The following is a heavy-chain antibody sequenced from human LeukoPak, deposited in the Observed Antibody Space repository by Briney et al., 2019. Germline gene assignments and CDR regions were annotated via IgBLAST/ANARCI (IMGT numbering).Heavy chain of an antibody. J-gene: IGHJ4*02. V-gene: IGHV1-69*05. Sequence: SVKVSCKASGGTFSSYAISWVRQAPGQGLEWMGGIIPIFGTANYAQKFQGRVTITTDESTSTAYMELSSLRSEDTAVYYCARDYPSNGGTPFDPTYYFDYWGQGTLVTVSS. D-gene: IGHD3-16*01. CDR1: GGTFSSYA. CDR2: IIPIFGTA. CDR3: ARDYPSNGGTPFDPTYYFDY.